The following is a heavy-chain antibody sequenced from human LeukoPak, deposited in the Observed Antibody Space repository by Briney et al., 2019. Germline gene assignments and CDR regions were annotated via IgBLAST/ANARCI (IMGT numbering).Heavy chain of an antibody. D-gene: IGHD2-2*01. CDR2: INPSGGST. V-gene: IGHV1-46*01. J-gene: IGHJ4*02. CDR1: GYTFTGYY. Sequence: ASVKVSCKASGYTFTGYYMHWVRQAPGQGLEWMGIINPSGGSTRYAQKFQGRVTMTRDMSTSTVYMELSSLRSEDTAVYYCAKSGSSDTGAYYFDYWGQGTLVTVSS. CDR3: AKSGSSDTGAYYFDY.